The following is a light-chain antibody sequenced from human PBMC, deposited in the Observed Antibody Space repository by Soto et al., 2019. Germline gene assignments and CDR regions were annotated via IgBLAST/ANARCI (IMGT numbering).Light chain of an antibody. CDR2: ITS. CDR1: QVISSW. CDR3: LQANSFPIT. Sequence: DLQMTQSPSSVSASVGDRVTITCRASQVISSWVAWYQQKPGKAPKLLISITSTLQSGVPSRFSGSGSGTDFSLTITSLQPEDFATYFCLQANSFPITFGQGTRLEIK. V-gene: IGKV1-12*01. J-gene: IGKJ5*01.